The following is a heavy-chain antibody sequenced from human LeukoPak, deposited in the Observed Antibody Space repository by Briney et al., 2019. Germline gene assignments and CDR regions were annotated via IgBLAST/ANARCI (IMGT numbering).Heavy chain of an antibody. V-gene: IGHV1-2*02. J-gene: IGHJ5*02. CDR2: INPNSGVI. CDR1: GYTFTDYY. CDR3: ARADRLDGAPYLIGP. D-gene: IGHD2-21*01. Sequence: ASVKVSCKTSGYTFTDYYMHWVRQAPGQGLEWMGWINPNSGVISSAQKFQGRVTMIRDTSITTVYMEVRWLTSDDTAIYYCARADRLDGAPYLIGPWGQGTLVTVSS.